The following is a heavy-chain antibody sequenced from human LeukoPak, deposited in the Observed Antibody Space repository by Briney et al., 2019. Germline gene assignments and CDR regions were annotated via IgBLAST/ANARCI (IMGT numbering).Heavy chain of an antibody. D-gene: IGHD3-22*01. V-gene: IGHV3-21*01. Sequence: GGSLRLSCAASGFTFSHSPMHWVRQAPGKGLEWVSSISSSSSYIYYADSVKSRFTISRDNAKNSLYLQMNSLRAEDTAVYYCARATMTDAFDIWGQGTMVTVSS. CDR3: ARATMTDAFDI. J-gene: IGHJ3*02. CDR2: ISSSSSYI. CDR1: GFTFSHSP.